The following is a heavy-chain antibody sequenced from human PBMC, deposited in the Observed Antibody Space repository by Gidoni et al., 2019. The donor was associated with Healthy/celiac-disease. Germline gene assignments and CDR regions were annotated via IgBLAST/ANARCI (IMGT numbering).Heavy chain of an antibody. Sequence: VQLQESGPGLVKPSENLSLTCPVSGASISSYYWRWIRQPPGKGLEWIGYIYYSGSTNYNPSLKSRVTISVDTSKNQFSLKLSSVTAADTAVYYCASLSTGLSGSLPFDYWGQGTLVTVSS. CDR1: GASISSYY. V-gene: IGHV4-59*01. J-gene: IGHJ4*02. CDR3: ASLSTGLSGSLPFDY. D-gene: IGHD1-26*01. CDR2: IYYSGST.